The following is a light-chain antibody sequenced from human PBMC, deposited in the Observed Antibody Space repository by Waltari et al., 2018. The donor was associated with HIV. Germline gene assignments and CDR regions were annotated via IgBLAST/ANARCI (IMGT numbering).Light chain of an antibody. Sequence: QSALTQPASMSGSPGQSITISCTGPSSDVGAFNYVSWYQQHPGNAPNLIIFEVSRRPSGVSNRCAGAKSGSTASPTISGLQAEDEADYYCSSYTMDSDVFGTGTKVTVL. CDR3: SSYTMDSDV. CDR2: EVS. V-gene: IGLV2-14*03. J-gene: IGLJ1*01. CDR1: SSDVGAFNY.